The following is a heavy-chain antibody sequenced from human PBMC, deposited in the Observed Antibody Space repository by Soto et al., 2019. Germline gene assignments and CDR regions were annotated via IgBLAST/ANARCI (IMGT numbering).Heavy chain of an antibody. V-gene: IGHV3-11*01. J-gene: IGHJ4*02. CDR2: ISGSGTDV. CDR3: ARVARVLDS. Sequence: GGSLRLSCAASGFTFSDYYMSWIRQPPGKGLEWISYISGSGTDVSYADSVKGRFTISRDNAKNSVYLQMNSLRAEDMAVYYCARVARVLDSWGQGTLVTVSS. CDR1: GFTFSDYY.